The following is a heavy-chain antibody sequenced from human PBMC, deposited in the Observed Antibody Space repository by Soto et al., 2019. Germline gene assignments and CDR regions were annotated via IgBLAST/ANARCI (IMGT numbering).Heavy chain of an antibody. V-gene: IGHV3-30*18. J-gene: IGHJ4*02. CDR1: GFTFSSYG. D-gene: IGHD3-22*01. Sequence: QVQLVESGGGVVQPGRSLRLSCAASGFTFSSYGMHWVRQAPGKGLEWVAVISYDGSNKYYADSVKGRFTISRDKSKNTLYLQMNSLRAEDMAVYYCAKNYYDSSGYYHYGELDCWGQGSLVTVSS. CDR2: ISYDGSNK. CDR3: AKNYYDSSGYYHYGELDC.